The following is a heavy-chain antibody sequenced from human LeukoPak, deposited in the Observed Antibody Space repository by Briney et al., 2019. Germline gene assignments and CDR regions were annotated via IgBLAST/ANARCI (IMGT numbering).Heavy chain of an antibody. V-gene: IGHV1-58*01. D-gene: IGHD3-10*01. CDR2: IIVDSGNT. Sequence: SVKVSCKASGFTFSGSAVQWVRQARGQRLEWLGWIIVDSGNTHYVQKLQERVTITRDMSTNTAYMELSSLTSEDTAVYYCATDSTPMVRGIIIAFAYWGQGTQVTVSS. CDR1: GFTFSGSA. CDR3: ATDSTPMVRGIIIAFAY. J-gene: IGHJ4*02.